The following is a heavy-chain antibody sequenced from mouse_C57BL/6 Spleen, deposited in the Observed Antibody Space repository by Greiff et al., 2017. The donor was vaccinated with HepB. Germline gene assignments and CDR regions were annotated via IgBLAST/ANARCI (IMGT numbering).Heavy chain of an antibody. Sequence: QVQLQQSGAELVKPGASVKMSCKASGYTFTSYWITWVKQRPGQGLEWIGDIYPGSGSTNYNEKFKSKATLTVDTSSSTAYMQLSSLTSEDSAVYYCAREAYYGNYLMDYWGQGTSVTVSS. V-gene: IGHV1-55*01. CDR2: IYPGSGST. CDR1: GYTFTSYW. CDR3: AREAYYGNYLMDY. J-gene: IGHJ4*01. D-gene: IGHD2-10*01.